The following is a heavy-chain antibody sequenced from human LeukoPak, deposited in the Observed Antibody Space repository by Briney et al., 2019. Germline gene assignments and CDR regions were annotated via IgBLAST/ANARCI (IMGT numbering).Heavy chain of an antibody. Sequence: GASVKVSFKASGYTFTDYHVHWVRQAPGQGLQWMGWIDPKSGGTNYAQKFQGRVTMTRDTSISTAYMELNRLTSDDTAIYYCARLGVGRWMVVTYYYYGMDVWGQGTTVTVSS. V-gene: IGHV1-2*02. CDR3: ARLGVGRWMVVTYYYYGMDV. CDR1: GYTFTDYH. CDR2: IDPKSGGT. J-gene: IGHJ6*02. D-gene: IGHD6-19*01.